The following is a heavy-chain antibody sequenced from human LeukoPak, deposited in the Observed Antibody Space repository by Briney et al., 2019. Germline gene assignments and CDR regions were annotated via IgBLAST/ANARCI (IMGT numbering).Heavy chain of an antibody. V-gene: IGHV1-69*13. CDR2: IIPIFGTA. CDR1: GYTFTSNY. Sequence: SVKVSCKASGYTFTSNYIHWVRQAPGQGLEWMGGIIPIFGTANYAQKFQGRVTITADESTSTAYMELSSLRSEDTAVYYCARRSYSSGWYVWFDPWGQGTLVTVSS. D-gene: IGHD6-19*01. CDR3: ARRSYSSGWYVWFDP. J-gene: IGHJ5*02.